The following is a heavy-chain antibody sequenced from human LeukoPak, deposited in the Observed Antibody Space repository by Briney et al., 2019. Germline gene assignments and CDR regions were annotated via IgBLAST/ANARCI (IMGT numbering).Heavy chain of an antibody. CDR1: GFSFNTHG. Sequence: GGSLRLSCAASGFSFNTHGMHWVRQAPGKGLELVSVIYSGGSTYYADSVKGRFTISRDNSKNTLYLQMNSMRAEDTAVYYCARASGYYDILTGYYKPQYYFDYWGQGTLVTVSS. J-gene: IGHJ4*02. V-gene: IGHV3-66*02. D-gene: IGHD3-9*01. CDR2: IYSGGST. CDR3: ARASGYYDILTGYYKPQYYFDY.